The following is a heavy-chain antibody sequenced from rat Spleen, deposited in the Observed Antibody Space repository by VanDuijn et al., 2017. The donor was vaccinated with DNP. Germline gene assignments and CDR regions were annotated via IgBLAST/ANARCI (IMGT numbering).Heavy chain of an antibody. CDR2: ISNGGGST. Sequence: EVQLVESGGGLVQPGRSMKLSCVASGFTFSHYYMAWVRQAPRKGLEWVASISNGGGSTDYGDSVKGRFTISRDNAKSILYLQLDSLRSEDTATYYCARPDYWGQGVMVTVSS. J-gene: IGHJ2*01. CDR1: GFTFSHYY. V-gene: IGHV5-25*01. CDR3: ARPDY.